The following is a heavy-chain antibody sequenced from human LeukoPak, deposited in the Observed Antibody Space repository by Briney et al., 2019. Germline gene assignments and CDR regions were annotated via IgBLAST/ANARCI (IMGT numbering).Heavy chain of an antibody. D-gene: IGHD6-13*01. CDR2: IYSGGST. CDR1: GFTVSSNY. J-gene: IGHJ4*02. CDR3: ARSRQLGDFDY. Sequence: GGSLRLSCAASGFTVSSNYMSWVRQAPGKGLEWVSVIYSGGSTYYADSVKGRFTISRDNSKNTLYLQMNSLRAEDTAVYYCARSRQLGDFDYWGQGTLVTVSS. V-gene: IGHV3-53*01.